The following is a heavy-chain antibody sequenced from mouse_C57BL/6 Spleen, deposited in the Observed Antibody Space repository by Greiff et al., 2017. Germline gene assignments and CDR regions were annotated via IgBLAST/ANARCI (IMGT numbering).Heavy chain of an antibody. CDR2: IYPGDGDT. V-gene: IGHV1-82*01. CDR1: GYAFSSSW. D-gene: IGHD1-1*01. J-gene: IGHJ3*01. CDR3: ARYDYYGSSF. Sequence: QVQLQQSGPELVKPGASVKISCKASGYAFSSSWMNWVKQRPGKGLEWIGRIYPGDGDTNYNGKFKGKATLTADKSSSTAYMQLSSLTSEDSAVYCCARYDYYGSSFWGQGTLVTVSA.